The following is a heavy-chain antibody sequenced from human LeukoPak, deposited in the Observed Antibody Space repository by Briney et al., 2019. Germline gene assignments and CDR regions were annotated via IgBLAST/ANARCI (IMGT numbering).Heavy chain of an antibody. V-gene: IGHV4-59*12. Sequence: SETLSLTCTVSGGSISSFYWSWIRQPPGKGLEWIGYIYYSGSTNYNPSLKSRVTISVDTSKNQFSLKLSSVTAADTAVYYCARGPSSSWWFDPWGQGTLVTVSS. CDR3: ARGPSSSWWFDP. J-gene: IGHJ5*02. CDR1: GGSISSFY. CDR2: IYYSGST.